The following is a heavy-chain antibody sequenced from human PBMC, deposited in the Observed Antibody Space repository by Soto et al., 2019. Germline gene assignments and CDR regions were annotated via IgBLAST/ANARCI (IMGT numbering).Heavy chain of an antibody. D-gene: IGHD6-19*01. J-gene: IGHJ6*02. CDR1: GGTFSSYT. V-gene: IGHV1-69*08. Sequence: QVQLVQSGAEVKKPGSSVKVSCKASGGTFSSYTISWVRQAPGQGLEWMGRIIPILGIANYAQKFQGRVTITADKSTSTADMELSSLRSEDTAVYYCARDPLVAVAGTYYYYGMDVWGQGTTVTVSS. CDR3: ARDPLVAVAGTYYYYGMDV. CDR2: IIPILGIA.